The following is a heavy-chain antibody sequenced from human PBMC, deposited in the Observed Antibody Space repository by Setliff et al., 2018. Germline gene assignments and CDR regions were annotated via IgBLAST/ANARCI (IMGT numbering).Heavy chain of an antibody. CDR3: AKDLLSIDYVYFFDS. J-gene: IGHJ4*02. CDR2: INGDATIA. V-gene: IGHV3-23*01. D-gene: IGHD4-17*01. CDR1: GFSFNKYW. Sequence: GGSLRLSCTVYGFSFNKYWMYWVRQAPGKGLEWVSRINGDATIAHYADSVQGRFSISRDNSKNTLFLQMNGLRAEDTAIYYCAKDLLSIDYVYFFDSWGPGSLVTVSS.